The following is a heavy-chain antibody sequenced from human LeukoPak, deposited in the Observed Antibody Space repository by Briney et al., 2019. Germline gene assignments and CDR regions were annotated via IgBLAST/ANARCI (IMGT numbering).Heavy chain of an antibody. V-gene: IGHV3-23*01. Sequence: GGSLRLSCEASGFTFSIYAMSWVRQAPGKGLEWLSIMSGAGGRIEYADSVKGRFTISRDNSRNTVYLHMNSLRAEDTAVYYCAKDRTRGVTVPYYGMDVWGQGTTVTVS. CDR1: GFTFSIYA. D-gene: IGHD3-10*01. CDR3: AKDRTRGVTVPYYGMDV. CDR2: MSGAGGRI. J-gene: IGHJ6*02.